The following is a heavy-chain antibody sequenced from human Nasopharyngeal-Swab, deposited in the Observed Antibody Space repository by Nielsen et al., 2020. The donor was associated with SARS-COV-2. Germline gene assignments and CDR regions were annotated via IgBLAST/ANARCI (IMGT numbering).Heavy chain of an antibody. CDR1: GFTFSSYG. V-gene: IGHV3-33*01. CDR2: IWYDGSNK. D-gene: IGHD5-12*01. CDR3: ARGYSGYDDAFDI. J-gene: IGHJ3*02. Sequence: GESLKISCAASGFTFSSYGMHWVRQAPGTWLEWVAVIWYDGSNKFYADSVKGRFPISRDNSKNTLYLQMNSLRAEDTSVFYCARGYSGYDDAFDIWGQGTMVTVSS.